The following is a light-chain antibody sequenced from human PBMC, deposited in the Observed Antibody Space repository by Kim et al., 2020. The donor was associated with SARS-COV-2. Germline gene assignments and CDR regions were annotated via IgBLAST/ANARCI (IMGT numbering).Light chain of an antibody. CDR1: QSISSH. Sequence: ASVGDRVTITCRTSQSISSHLNWYHQKPGRAPKLLIYAASTLQGGVPSRFSGSGSETDFTLTISSLQPEDFATYFCQQSYISPFTFGPGTKVDIK. CDR3: QQSYISPFT. CDR2: AAS. V-gene: IGKV1-39*01. J-gene: IGKJ3*01.